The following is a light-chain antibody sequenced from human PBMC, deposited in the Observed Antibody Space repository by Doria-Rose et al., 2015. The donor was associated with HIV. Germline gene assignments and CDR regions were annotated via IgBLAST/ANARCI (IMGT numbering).Light chain of an antibody. Sequence: TQSPGTLSLSPGERATLFCRASQSFSSTYLAWCQQKPGQAPSLLIYDGSTRATGIPDRFSASGSGTDFTLTINRLEPEDFALYYCHQYGTSWTFGQGTKVEI. J-gene: IGKJ1*01. V-gene: IGKV3-20*01. CDR1: QSFSSTY. CDR3: HQYGTSWT. CDR2: DGS.